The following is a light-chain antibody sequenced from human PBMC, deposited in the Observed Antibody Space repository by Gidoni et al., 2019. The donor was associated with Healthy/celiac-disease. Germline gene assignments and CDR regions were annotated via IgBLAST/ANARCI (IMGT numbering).Light chain of an antibody. CDR1: QRVSSN. CDR2: GAA. V-gene: IGKV3-15*01. CDR3: QQYNNWPYT. Sequence: DIVLTQSPATLSVSPGERATLSCRASQRVSSNLAWYQQKPGQAPRLLIYGAATRATGIPARFSGSGSGTEFTLTISSLQSEDFAVYYCQQYNNWPYTFGQXTKLEIK. J-gene: IGKJ2*01.